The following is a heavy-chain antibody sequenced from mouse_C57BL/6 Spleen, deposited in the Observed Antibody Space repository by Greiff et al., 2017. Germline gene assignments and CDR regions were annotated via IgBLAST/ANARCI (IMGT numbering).Heavy chain of an antibody. D-gene: IGHD2-5*01. Sequence: QVHVKQPGAELVRPGSSVKLSCKASGYTFTSYWMHWVKQRPIQGLEWIGNIDPSDSETHYNQKFKDKATLTVDKSSSTAYMQLSSLTSEDSAVYYCARDDSNYVAMDYWGQGTSVTVSS. V-gene: IGHV1-52*01. CDR3: ARDDSNYVAMDY. CDR2: IDPSDSET. J-gene: IGHJ4*01. CDR1: GYTFTSYW.